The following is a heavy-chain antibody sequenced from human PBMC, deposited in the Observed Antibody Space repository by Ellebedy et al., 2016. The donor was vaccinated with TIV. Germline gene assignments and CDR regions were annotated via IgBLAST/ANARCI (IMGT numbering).Heavy chain of an antibody. CDR1: GGTFSSYA. Sequence: SVKVSCXASGGTFSSYAISWVRQAPGQGLEWMGGIIPIFGTANYAQKFQGRVTITADESTSTAYMELSSLRSEDTAVYYCARDFFTDCSSTNCSSDWGQGTLVTVSS. V-gene: IGHV1-69*13. D-gene: IGHD2-2*01. CDR3: ARDFFTDCSSTNCSSD. CDR2: IIPIFGTA. J-gene: IGHJ4*02.